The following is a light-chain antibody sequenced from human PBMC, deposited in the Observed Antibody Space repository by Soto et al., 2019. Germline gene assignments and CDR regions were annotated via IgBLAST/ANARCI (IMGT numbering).Light chain of an antibody. J-gene: IGKJ1*01. V-gene: IGKV1-39*01. CDR1: QSIGTF. CDR3: QHTYNIPLT. CDR2: AAS. Sequence: DIQLTQSPSSLSASVGDRVTITCRASQSIGTFLNWYQQIPGKAPKLLIYAASTLQSGVPSRFSGSGSGTDFTLTITSLQSEDFATYYCQHTYNIPLTFGQGTKVEI.